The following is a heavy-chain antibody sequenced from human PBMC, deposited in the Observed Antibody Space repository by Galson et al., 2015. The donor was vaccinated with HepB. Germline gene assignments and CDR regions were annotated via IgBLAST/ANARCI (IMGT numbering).Heavy chain of an antibody. V-gene: IGHV3-23*01. CDR2: FSGVNSDT. Sequence: SLRLSCAASGFTFSNYAMSWVRQAPGKGLEWVSTFSGVNSDTYYADSVKGRFTVSRDNSKNQVYLQMNSLRSEDTAVYYCAKDREGDTGDFYSWGQGTLVTVSS. D-gene: IGHD5-18*01. CDR1: GFTFSNYA. CDR3: AKDREGDTGDFYS. J-gene: IGHJ4*02.